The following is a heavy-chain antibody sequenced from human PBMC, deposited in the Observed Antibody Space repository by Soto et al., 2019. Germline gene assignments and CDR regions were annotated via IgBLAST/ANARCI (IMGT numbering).Heavy chain of an antibody. V-gene: IGHV4-59*01. CDR3: ARVSDSSGWDFDY. CDR2: IYYSGST. D-gene: IGHD6-19*01. Sequence: SETLCLTCTVSGGSISSYYWSWIRQPPGKGLEWIGYIYYSGSTNYNPSLKSRFTIARDNSKNTLYLQMNSLRAEDTAVYYCARVSDSSGWDFDYWGQGTMVTVSS. J-gene: IGHJ4*02. CDR1: GGSISSYY.